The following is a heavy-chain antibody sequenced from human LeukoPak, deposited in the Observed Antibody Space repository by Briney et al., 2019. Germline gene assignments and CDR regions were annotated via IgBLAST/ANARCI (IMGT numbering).Heavy chain of an antibody. CDR2: IYYNGGT. J-gene: IGHJ4*02. V-gene: IGHV4-59*08. CDR3: ARQGGYMAAAGTPNFDY. CDR1: GGSISNYY. D-gene: IGHD6-13*01. Sequence: SETLSLTCTVSGGSISNYYWSWIRQPPGKGLEWIGYIYYNGGTNYNPSLKSRVTMSVDTSKNQFSLNLSSVTAADTAVYYCARQGGYMAAAGTPNFDYWGQGTLVTVSS.